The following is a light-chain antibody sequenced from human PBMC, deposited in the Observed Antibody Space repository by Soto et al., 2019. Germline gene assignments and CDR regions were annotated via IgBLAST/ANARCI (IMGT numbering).Light chain of an antibody. Sequence: QTVVTQEPSLSVSPGGTVTLTCASSTGAVTSGHFPYWFQQKPGQAPRTLIYETSNKHSWTPARFSGSLLGGKAALTLSGAQPEDEAEYYCLLSFSGPRVFGGGTKLTVL. CDR1: TGAVTSGHF. CDR3: LLSFSGPRV. V-gene: IGLV7-46*01. J-gene: IGLJ3*02. CDR2: ETS.